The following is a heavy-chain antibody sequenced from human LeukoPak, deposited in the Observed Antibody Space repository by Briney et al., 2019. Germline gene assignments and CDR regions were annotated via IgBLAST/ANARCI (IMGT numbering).Heavy chain of an antibody. CDR1: GGSISSYY. J-gene: IGHJ4*02. Sequence: RSSETLSLTCTVSGGSISSYYWSWIRQPPGKGLEWIGYIYYSGSTNYNPSLQSRDTISVDTSKNQFSLKLSSVTAADTAVYYCARATYSSGWGTSDYWGQGTLVTVSS. CDR2: IYYSGST. D-gene: IGHD6-19*01. CDR3: ARATYSSGWGTSDY. V-gene: IGHV4-59*01.